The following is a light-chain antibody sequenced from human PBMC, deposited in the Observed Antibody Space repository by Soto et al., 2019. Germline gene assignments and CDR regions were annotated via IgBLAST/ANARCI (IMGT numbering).Light chain of an antibody. CDR2: EVS. V-gene: IGLV2-14*01. J-gene: IGLJ2*01. CDR3: SSYTSTTTLV. Sequence: QSALTQPASVSGSPGQSITISCTGSSSDVGAYNYVSWYQQHPGKVPKLMIYEVSNRPSEVSNRFSGSKSGNTASLTISGLHAEDEADYYCSSYTSTTTLVFGGGTKVTVL. CDR1: SSDVGAYNY.